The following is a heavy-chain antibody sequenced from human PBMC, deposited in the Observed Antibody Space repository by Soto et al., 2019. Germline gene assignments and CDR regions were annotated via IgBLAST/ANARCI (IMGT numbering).Heavy chain of an antibody. D-gene: IGHD5-18*01. Sequence: SEMLCLPWTVSGGYISSVGYYWSWIRQPPGKGLEWIGYIYYSGSTYYNPSLKSRVTISVDTSKNQFSLKLSSVTAADTAVYYCASNSYRYTFYDYWGQGTLVTVSS. CDR3: ASNSYRYTFYDY. CDR2: IYYSGST. J-gene: IGHJ4*02. V-gene: IGHV4-30-4*01. CDR1: GGYISSVGYY.